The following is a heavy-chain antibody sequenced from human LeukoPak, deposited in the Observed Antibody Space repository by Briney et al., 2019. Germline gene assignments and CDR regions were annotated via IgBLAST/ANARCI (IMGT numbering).Heavy chain of an antibody. CDR1: GYTFTGYY. CDR2: INPNSGGT. Sequence: ASVKVSCKASGYTFTGYYMHWVRQAPGQGLEWMGWINPNSGGTNYAQKFQGRVTMTRDTSISTAYMELSRLRSDDTAVYYCARGDSGSYSGPFDYWGQGTLVTVSS. V-gene: IGHV1-2*02. D-gene: IGHD1-26*01. CDR3: ARGDSGSYSGPFDY. J-gene: IGHJ4*02.